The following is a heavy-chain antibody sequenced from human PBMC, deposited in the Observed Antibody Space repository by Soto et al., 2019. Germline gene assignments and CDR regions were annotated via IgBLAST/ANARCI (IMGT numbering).Heavy chain of an antibody. CDR2: IYYSGST. CDR3: ARTPTHDMVYAIVRDYFDY. J-gene: IGHJ4*02. Sequence: QVQLQESGPGLVKPSQTLSLTCTVSGGSISSGDYYWSWIRQPPGKGLEWIGYIYYSGSTYYNPSLNSRVTISVDTSKNQFSLKLSSVTAADTAVYYCARTPTHDMVYAIVRDYFDYWGQGTLVTVSS. V-gene: IGHV4-30-4*01. CDR1: GGSISSGDYY. D-gene: IGHD2-8*01.